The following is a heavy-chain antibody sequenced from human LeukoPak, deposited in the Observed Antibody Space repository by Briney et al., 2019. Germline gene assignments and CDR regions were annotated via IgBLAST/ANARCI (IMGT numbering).Heavy chain of an antibody. D-gene: IGHD2-15*01. Sequence: SETLSLTCTVSGGSISSYYWSWIRQPPGKGLEWIGYIYYSGSTNYNPSLKSRVTISVDTSKNQFSLKLSSVTAADTAVYYCAKGGWLDYWGQGTLVTVSS. CDR2: IYYSGST. CDR3: AKGGWLDY. J-gene: IGHJ4*02. V-gene: IGHV4-59*01. CDR1: GGSISSYY.